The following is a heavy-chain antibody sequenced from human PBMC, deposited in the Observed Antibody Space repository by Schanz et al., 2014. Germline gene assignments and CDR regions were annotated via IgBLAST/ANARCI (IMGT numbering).Heavy chain of an antibody. V-gene: IGHV3-23*04. CDR2: ISGSGGST. Sequence: VQLVESGGGVVQPGRSLRLSCATSGLNFDYYAMSWVRQAPGKGLEWVSAISGSGGSTYYADSVKGRFTISRDNSKNTVNLQMNSLRAEDTAVYYCAKEKEEVAADGSFFDYWGQGTLVTVSS. CDR3: AKEKEEVAADGSFFDY. D-gene: IGHD6-13*01. CDR1: GLNFDYYA. J-gene: IGHJ4*02.